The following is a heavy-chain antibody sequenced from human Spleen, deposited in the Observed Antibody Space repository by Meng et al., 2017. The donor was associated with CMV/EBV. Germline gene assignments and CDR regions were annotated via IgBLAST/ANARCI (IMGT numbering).Heavy chain of an antibody. CDR3: ARGYCSGGTCYSVVVY. J-gene: IGHJ4*02. Sequence: IPFSSYIMNWVRQAPGKGLEWVANIKQAGSNKYYADSVKGRFTISRDNAKNSLYLQMNSLRAEDTAVYYCARGYCSGGTCYSVVVYWGQGTLVTVSS. V-gene: IGHV3-7*04. CDR1: IPFSSYI. D-gene: IGHD2-15*01. CDR2: IKQAGSNK.